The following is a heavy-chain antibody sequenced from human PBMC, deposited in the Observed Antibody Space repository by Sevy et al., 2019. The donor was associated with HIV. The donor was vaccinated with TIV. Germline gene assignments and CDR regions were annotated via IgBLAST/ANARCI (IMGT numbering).Heavy chain of an antibody. D-gene: IGHD3-3*01. V-gene: IGHV4-39*01. CDR3: ARHRASITIFGVVHDAFDI. CDR1: GGSISSSSYY. J-gene: IGHJ3*02. Sequence: SETLSLTCTVSGGSISSSSYYWGWIRQPPGKGLEWIGSIYYSGRTYYNPSLKSRVTISVKTSKDQFSLKLSSVTAADTAVYYCARHRASITIFGVVHDAFDIWGQGTMVTVS. CDR2: IYYSGRT.